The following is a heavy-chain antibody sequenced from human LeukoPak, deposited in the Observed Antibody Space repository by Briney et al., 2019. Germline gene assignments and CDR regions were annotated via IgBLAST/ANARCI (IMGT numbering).Heavy chain of an antibody. V-gene: IGHV3-30*03. CDR1: GFTFSSCG. CDR3: ARVGYDILSMDV. Sequence: GGSLRLSCAASGFTFSSCGMHWVRQAPGKGLEWVAVISYDGSNKYYADSVKGRFTISRDNSKNTLYLQMNSLRAEDTAVYYCARVGYDILSMDVWGKGTTVTVSS. J-gene: IGHJ6*03. D-gene: IGHD3-9*01. CDR2: ISYDGSNK.